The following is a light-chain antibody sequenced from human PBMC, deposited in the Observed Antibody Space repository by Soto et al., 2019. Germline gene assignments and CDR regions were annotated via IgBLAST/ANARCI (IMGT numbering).Light chain of an antibody. V-gene: IGKV3-20*01. CDR3: QQCGGSPLFS. Sequence: EIVLTQSPATLSLSPGERATLSCTASQSVTSSCLAWYQRKPGQAPRLLIHTTSTRATDIPDRFSGSGSGTDFTLTISRLQPEDFAVYYCQQCGGSPLFSFGPGTRGDI. CDR2: TTS. J-gene: IGKJ3*01. CDR1: QSVTSSC.